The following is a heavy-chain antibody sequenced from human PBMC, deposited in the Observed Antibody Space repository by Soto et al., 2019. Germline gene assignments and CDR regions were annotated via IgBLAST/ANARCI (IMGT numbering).Heavy chain of an antibody. J-gene: IGHJ4*02. V-gene: IGHV4-61*01. CDR2: IYYSGST. CDR3: ASHSNSGYQSDY. CDR1: GGSVSSGIFY. D-gene: IGHD2-2*01. Sequence: SETLSLTCTVSGGSVSSGIFYWNWIRQPPGKGLEWIGCIYYSGSTNYNPSLKSRVTISVDTSKNQFSLNLNSVTAADMSVYYCASHSNSGYQSDYWGQGTLVTVSS.